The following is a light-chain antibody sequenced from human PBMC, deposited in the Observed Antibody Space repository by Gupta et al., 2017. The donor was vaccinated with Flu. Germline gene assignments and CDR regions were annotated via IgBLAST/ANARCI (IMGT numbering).Light chain of an antibody. CDR1: QSVESS. CDR2: DAS. J-gene: IGKJ1*01. Sequence: ATLSLSPGERATLSCRASQSVESSLAWYKQKPGQAPRLLIYDASNRDAGIPARFSGSGYGTDFTLTISSREPEDFALYYCQQRSLWPPWTFGQGTKVEIK. V-gene: IGKV3-11*01. CDR3: QQRSLWPPWT.